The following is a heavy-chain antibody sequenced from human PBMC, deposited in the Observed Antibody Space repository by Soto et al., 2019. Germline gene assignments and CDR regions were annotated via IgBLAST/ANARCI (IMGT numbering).Heavy chain of an antibody. V-gene: IGHV3-30*18. D-gene: IGHD1-26*01. Sequence: PGWSXRLSWASSRCTCIIYCSHCSSQAQDKGLEWVAVISYDGSNKYYADSVKGRLTISRENYNTPPYLQMKSMRAEEKAVYYCEKALGNIVGAKAGLEVWGPGTTVNVSS. CDR2: ISYDGSNK. CDR1: RCTCIIYC. CDR3: EKALGNIVGAKAGLEV. J-gene: IGHJ6*01.